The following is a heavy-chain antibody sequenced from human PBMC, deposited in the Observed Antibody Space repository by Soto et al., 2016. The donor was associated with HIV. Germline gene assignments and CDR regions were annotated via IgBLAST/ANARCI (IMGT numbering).Heavy chain of an antibody. V-gene: IGHV3-74*01. Sequence: EVQLVESGGGLVQPGGSLRLSCAASGFTLSSYWMHWVRQAPGKGLVWVSRINSDGSSTSYADSVKGRFTISRDNAKNTLYLQMNSLRAEDTAVYYCARDSGSHYYDILTGLGWFDPWGQGTLVTVSS. D-gene: IGHD3-9*01. J-gene: IGHJ5*02. CDR1: GFTLSSYW. CDR2: INSDGSST. CDR3: ARDSGSHYYDILTGLGWFDP.